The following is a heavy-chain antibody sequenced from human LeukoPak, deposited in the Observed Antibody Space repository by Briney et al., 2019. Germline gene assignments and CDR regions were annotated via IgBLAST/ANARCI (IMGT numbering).Heavy chain of an antibody. CDR1: GFTFSSYA. CDR3: AKDRIRRYSAVAGIVDY. D-gene: IGHD6-19*01. CDR2: ISYDGSNK. V-gene: IGHV3-30*04. Sequence: GGSLRLSCAASGFTFSSYAMHWVRQAPGKGLEWVAVISYDGSNKYYADSVKGRFTISRDNSKNTLYLQMNSLRAEDTAVYYCAKDRIRRYSAVAGIVDYWGQGTLVTVSS. J-gene: IGHJ4*02.